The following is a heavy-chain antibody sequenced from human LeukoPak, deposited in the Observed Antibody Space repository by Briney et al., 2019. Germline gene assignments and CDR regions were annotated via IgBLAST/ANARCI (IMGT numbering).Heavy chain of an antibody. CDR2: IYYSGST. CDR1: GFTFSSYA. J-gene: IGHJ4*02. D-gene: IGHD5-18*01. Sequence: GSLRLSCAASGFTFSSYAMSWVRQPPGKGLEWIGSIYYSGSTYYNPSLKSRVTISVDTSKNQFSLKLSSVTAADTAVYYCAGLNGYSYRDYWGQGTLVTVSS. V-gene: IGHV4-39*01. CDR3: AGLNGYSYRDY.